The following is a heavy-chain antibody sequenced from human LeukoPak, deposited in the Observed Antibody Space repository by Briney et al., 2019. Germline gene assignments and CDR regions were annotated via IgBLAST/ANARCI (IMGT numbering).Heavy chain of an antibody. CDR1: GFSLSTSGVG. CDR3: ARRGSSSSFDY. CDR2: IYWNDDK. D-gene: IGHD6-6*01. V-gene: IGHV2-5*01. J-gene: IGHJ4*02. Sequence: SGPTLVKPTQTLTLTCTFSGFSLSTSGVGVGWIRQPPGKALEWLALIYWNDDKCYSPSLESRLTITKDTSKNQVVLTMTNMDPVDTATYYCARRGSSSSFDYWGQGTLVTVSS.